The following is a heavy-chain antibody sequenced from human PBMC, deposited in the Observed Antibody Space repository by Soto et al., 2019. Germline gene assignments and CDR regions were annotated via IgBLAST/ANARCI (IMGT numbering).Heavy chain of an antibody. CDR3: AKGYDFWSGYYSGSDYGMDV. D-gene: IGHD3-3*01. V-gene: IGHV3-23*01. CDR1: GFTFSSYA. Sequence: GGSLRFSCAASGFTFSSYAMSWVRQAPGKGLEWVSSMSGSGANTFYADSVKGHFTISRDNSKNTLYLLMNSLRPEDTAIYYCAKGYDFWSGYYSGSDYGMDVWGQGTTVTVSS. J-gene: IGHJ6*02. CDR2: MSGSGANT.